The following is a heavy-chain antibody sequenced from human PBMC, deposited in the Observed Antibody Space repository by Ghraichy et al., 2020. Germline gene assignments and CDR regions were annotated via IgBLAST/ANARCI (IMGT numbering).Heavy chain of an antibody. D-gene: IGHD3-10*01. CDR1: GFTFSSYG. Sequence: GGSLRLSCAASGFTFSSYGMHWVRQAPGKGLEWVAVIWYDGSNKYYADSVKGRFTISRDNSKNTLYLQMNSLRAEDTAVYYCARDAGGFGELFPPDYWGQGTLVTVSS. CDR2: IWYDGSNK. CDR3: ARDAGGFGELFPPDY. V-gene: IGHV3-33*01. J-gene: IGHJ4*02.